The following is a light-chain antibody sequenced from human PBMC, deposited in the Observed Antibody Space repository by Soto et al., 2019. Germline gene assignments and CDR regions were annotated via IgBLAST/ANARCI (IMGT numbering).Light chain of an antibody. V-gene: IGLV2-14*01. CDR2: EDS. J-gene: IGLJ1*01. CDR3: SSFTSSNTYV. CDR1: SSDVGGYNY. Sequence: LTQPASVSGSPGQSITISCTGTSSDVGGYNYVSWYQQHPGKAPKVMIYEDSTRPPGVSNRFSGSKSGNTASLTISGLQAEDEAEYYCSSFTSSNTYVFGAGTKVTVL.